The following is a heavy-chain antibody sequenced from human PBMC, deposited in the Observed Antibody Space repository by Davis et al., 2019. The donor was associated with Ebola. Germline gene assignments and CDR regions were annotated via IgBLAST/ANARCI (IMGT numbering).Heavy chain of an antibody. CDR2: ISAYNGVT. J-gene: IGHJ4*02. D-gene: IGHD3-22*01. CDR1: GYTFTSYG. CDR3: ARDQYYDSGDNY. V-gene: IGHV1-18*01. Sequence: ASVKVSCKASGYTFTSYGITWVRQAPGQGLEWMGWISAYNGVTNYAQKFQGRVTMTRDTSTSTAYMELSRLRSDDTAVYYCARDQYYDSGDNYWGQGTLVTVSS.